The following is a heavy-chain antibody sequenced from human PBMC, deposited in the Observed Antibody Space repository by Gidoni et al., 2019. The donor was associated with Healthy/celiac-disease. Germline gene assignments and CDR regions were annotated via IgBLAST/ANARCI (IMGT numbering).Heavy chain of an antibody. CDR2: IYYSGST. CDR1: GGSISSYY. J-gene: IGHJ6*02. D-gene: IGHD1-7*01. V-gene: IGHV4-59*01. CDR3: AKLTNYGDYGMDV. Sequence: QVQLQESGPGLVNPSETLSLTCTVSGGSISSYYWSWIRQPPGKGLEWIGYIYYSGSTNYNPYLKSRVTISVDTSKNQFSMKLSSVTAADTAVYYCAKLTNYGDYGMDVWGQGTTVTVSS.